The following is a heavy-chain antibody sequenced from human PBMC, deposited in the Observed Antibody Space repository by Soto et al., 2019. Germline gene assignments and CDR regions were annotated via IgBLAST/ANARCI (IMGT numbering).Heavy chain of an antibody. CDR1: GGSISSDDFF. CDR2: IYHSGTT. D-gene: IGHD3-10*01. Sequence: QVQLQESGPGLVKPSETLSLSCNVSGGSISSDDFFWSWVRQHPARGLEWIGYIYHSGTTYYNPSLQSQSTISVDTSKNQFSLKLRSVTAADTAVYFCARDEAHGSGLSGGMDVWGQGTAVTVS. V-gene: IGHV4-31*01. CDR3: ARDEAHGSGLSGGMDV. J-gene: IGHJ6*02.